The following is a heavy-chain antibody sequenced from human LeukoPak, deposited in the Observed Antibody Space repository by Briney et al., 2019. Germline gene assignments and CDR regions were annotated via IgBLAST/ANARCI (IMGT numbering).Heavy chain of an antibody. Sequence: PSETLSLTCAVYGGSFSSYYWSWIRQPAGKGLEWIGRIYSSGSTNYNPSLKSRVSMSVDTSKNQFSLKLTSVTAADTAVYYCARGGKATVVTMWGQGILVTVSS. J-gene: IGHJ4*02. D-gene: IGHD4-23*01. CDR1: GGSFSSYY. CDR2: IYSSGST. V-gene: IGHV4-59*10. CDR3: ARGGKATVVTM.